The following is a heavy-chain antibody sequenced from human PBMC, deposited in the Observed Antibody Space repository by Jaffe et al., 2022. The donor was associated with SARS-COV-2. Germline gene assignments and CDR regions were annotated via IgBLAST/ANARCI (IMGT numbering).Heavy chain of an antibody. Sequence: EVQLVESGGDLIRPGGSLRLSCAASGFPISGKSMSWVRQAPGKGLEWVSVIYSSGTTHYADSVKGRFTISRDNSKNTLFLQMNSLRAEDTAVYFCARNFPEIVVVSVDWGQGTLVSVSS. J-gene: IGHJ4*02. V-gene: IGHV3-53*01. D-gene: IGHD2-15*01. CDR1: GFPISGKS. CDR2: IYSSGTT. CDR3: ARNFPEIVVVSVD.